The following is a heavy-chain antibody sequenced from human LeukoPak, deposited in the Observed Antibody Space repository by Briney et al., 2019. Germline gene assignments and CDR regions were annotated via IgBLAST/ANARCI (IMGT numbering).Heavy chain of an antibody. CDR3: AKLITVTTRGGAFDI. D-gene: IGHD4-17*01. Sequence: GSLRLSCAASGLTFRRYGMHWVRQTPGKGLEWVAFIESDESIRQYADLVKGRFTISRDNSKNTLYLQMNSLRAEDTAVYYCAKLITVTTRGGAFDIWGQGTMVTVSS. V-gene: IGHV3-30*02. J-gene: IGHJ3*02. CDR1: GLTFRRYG. CDR2: IESDESIR.